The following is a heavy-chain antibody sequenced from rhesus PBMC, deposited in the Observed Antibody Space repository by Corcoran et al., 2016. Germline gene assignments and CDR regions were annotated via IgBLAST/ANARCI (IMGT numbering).Heavy chain of an antibody. CDR2: IYGSSGST. D-gene: IGHD4-23*01. J-gene: IGHJ4*01. CDR3: ARAKYSNYRD. Sequence: QVQLQESGPGLVKPSETLSLTCAVPGGSISDNYYWHWLRQPPGKGLEWIGNIYGSSGSTYYNPSLKSRVTISKDTSKNQFSLKLSSVTAADTAVYYCARAKYSNYRDWGQGVLVTVSS. CDR1: GGSISDNYY. V-gene: IGHV4S9*01.